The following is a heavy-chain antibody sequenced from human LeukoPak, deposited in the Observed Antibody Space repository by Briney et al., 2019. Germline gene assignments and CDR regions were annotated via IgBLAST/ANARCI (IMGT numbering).Heavy chain of an antibody. CDR2: IYYSGAT. V-gene: IGHV4-39*07. J-gene: IGHJ4*02. D-gene: IGHD5-12*01. Sequence: PSETLSLTCTVSGGSISSSSYYWGWIRQPPGKGLEWIGSIYYSGATDYNPSLKSRVTISADTSNNQFSLRLRSVTAADTAVYYCAREITLTGYKYGLGFNYWGQGTLVTVSS. CDR3: AREITLTGYKYGLGFNY. CDR1: GGSISSSSYY.